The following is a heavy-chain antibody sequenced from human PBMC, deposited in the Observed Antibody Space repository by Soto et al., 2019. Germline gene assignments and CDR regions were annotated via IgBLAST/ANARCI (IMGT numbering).Heavy chain of an antibody. D-gene: IGHD6-6*01. CDR2: ISSSSSTI. CDR3: ARGRGSIAARDPLYYFDY. V-gene: IGHV3-48*02. J-gene: IGHJ4*02. CDR1: GFTFSSYS. Sequence: GGSLRLSCAASGFTFSSYSMNWVRQAPGKGLEWVSYISSSSSTIYYADSVKGRFTISRDNAKNSLYLQMNSLRDEDTAVYYCARGRGSIAARDPLYYFDYWGQGTLVTVSS.